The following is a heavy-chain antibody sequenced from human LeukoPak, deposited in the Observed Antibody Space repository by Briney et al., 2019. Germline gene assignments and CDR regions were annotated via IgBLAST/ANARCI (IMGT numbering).Heavy chain of an antibody. D-gene: IGHD6-6*01. J-gene: IGHJ4*02. CDR1: GFTFDDYA. Sequence: GGSLRLSCAASGFTFDDYAMSWVRQTPGKGLEWVSGTNWDGGRTGYADSVQGRFTISRDNAKNSLYLQMNSLRAEDTAVYYCAKSPYSSSAFDYWGQGTLVTVSS. V-gene: IGHV3-20*04. CDR2: TNWDGGRT. CDR3: AKSPYSSSAFDY.